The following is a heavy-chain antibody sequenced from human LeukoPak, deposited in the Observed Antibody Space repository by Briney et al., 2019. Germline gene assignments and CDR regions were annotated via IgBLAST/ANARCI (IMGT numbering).Heavy chain of an antibody. Sequence: GGSLRLSCAASGVMFPSYWMTWVRQAPGKGLEWVANIKQDGSEKYYVDSVKGRFTVSRDNSKNTLYLQMNSLRAEDTAVYYCARAIQFGGYFDYWGQGTLVTVST. CDR2: IKQDGSEK. J-gene: IGHJ4*02. D-gene: IGHD2-15*01. CDR3: ARAIQFGGYFDY. V-gene: IGHV3-7*05. CDR1: GVMFPSYW.